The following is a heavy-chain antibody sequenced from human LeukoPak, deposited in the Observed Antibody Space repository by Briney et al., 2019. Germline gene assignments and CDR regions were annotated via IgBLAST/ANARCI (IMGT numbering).Heavy chain of an antibody. J-gene: IGHJ3*02. D-gene: IGHD1-1*01. Sequence: GASVKVSCKASGGTFSSYAISWVRQAPGQGLEWMGGIIPIFGTANYAQKLQGRVTMTTDTSTSTAYMELRSLRSDDTAVYYCARVTGTPDDAFDIWGQGTMVTVSS. CDR2: IIPIFGTA. CDR1: GGTFSSYA. CDR3: ARVTGTPDDAFDI. V-gene: IGHV1-69*05.